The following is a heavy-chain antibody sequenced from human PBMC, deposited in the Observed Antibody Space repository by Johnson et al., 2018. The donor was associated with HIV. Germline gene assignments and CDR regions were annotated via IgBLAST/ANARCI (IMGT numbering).Heavy chain of an antibody. D-gene: IGHD3-10*01. CDR1: GFTVSGDY. J-gene: IGHJ3*02. V-gene: IGHV3-66*02. Sequence: VQLVESGGGLVQPGGSLRLSCAASGFTVSGDYMSWVRQAPGKGLEWVSLIYNDGTTYFADPVKGRFTISRDNSKNTLYLQMNSLRAEDTAVYYCSTMVQGDPVAFDIWGQGTMVTVSS. CDR3: STMVQGDPVAFDI. CDR2: IYNDGTT.